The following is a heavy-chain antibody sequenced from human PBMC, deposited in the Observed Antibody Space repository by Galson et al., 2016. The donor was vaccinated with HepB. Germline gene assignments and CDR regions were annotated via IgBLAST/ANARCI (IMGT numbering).Heavy chain of an antibody. CDR3: AKERLVRRIFDH. V-gene: IGHV3-23*01. Sequence: SLRLSCAASGFVFSNFGLSWVRQAPGKGLEWVASISTRHTTYYSDSVQGRLTISRDNSNNTLYLQMNGLRAEDTAVYYCAKERLVRRIFDHWGQGTLLTVSS. CDR2: ISTRHTT. CDR1: GFVFSNFG. J-gene: IGHJ4*02. D-gene: IGHD1-1*01.